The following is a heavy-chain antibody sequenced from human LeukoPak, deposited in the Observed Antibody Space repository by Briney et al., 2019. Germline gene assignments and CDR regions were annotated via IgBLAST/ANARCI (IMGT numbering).Heavy chain of an antibody. CDR2: ISGSGGST. CDR3: ANDSGVVVVPAAIPTNWFDP. Sequence: GGSLRLSCAASGFTFSSYAMSWVRQAPGKGLEWVSAISGSGGSTYYADSVKGRFTISRDNSKNTLYLQMNSLRAEDTAVYYCANDSGVVVVPAAIPTNWFDPWGQGTLVTVSS. J-gene: IGHJ5*02. CDR1: GFTFSSYA. D-gene: IGHD2-2*01. V-gene: IGHV3-23*01.